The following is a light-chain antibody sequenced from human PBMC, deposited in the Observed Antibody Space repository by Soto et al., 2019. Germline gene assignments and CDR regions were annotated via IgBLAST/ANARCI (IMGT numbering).Light chain of an antibody. J-gene: IGKJ4*02. Sequence: EIQLSHSPSFLSVSLGDGVTITCPASQSVYNYLAWYQQKPGKAPKLLIYSASTLQSGVPARFSGSGSGTEFTLTISRLQPEDFAAYFCQQFNTYPLTFGEGTKVDIK. CDR2: SAS. V-gene: IGKV1-9*01. CDR3: QQFNTYPLT. CDR1: QSVYNY.